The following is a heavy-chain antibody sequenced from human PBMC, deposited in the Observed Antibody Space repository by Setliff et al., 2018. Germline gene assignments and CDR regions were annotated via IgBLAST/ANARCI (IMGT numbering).Heavy chain of an antibody. CDR3: AKFSRYTDSQGEFDF. CDR2: IRFDGRKQ. D-gene: IGHD1-20*01. CDR1: GFIFGSFG. V-gene: IGHV3-30*02. Sequence: LRLSCEASGFIFGSFGMHWVRQTPGKGLEWIGHIRFDGRKQNYADSVTGRFTISRDNSKSTVYLLLNGLTVDDTAMYYCAKFSRYTDSQGEFDFWGQGALVTVSS. J-gene: IGHJ4*02.